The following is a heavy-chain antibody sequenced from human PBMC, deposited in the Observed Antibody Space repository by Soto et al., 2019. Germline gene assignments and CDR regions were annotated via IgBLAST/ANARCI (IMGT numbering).Heavy chain of an antibody. V-gene: IGHV1-3*01. CDR2: INAGNGNT. CDR1: GYTFTSYA. J-gene: IGHJ6*02. CDR3: ARRLLYCTNGGCSQHTYYYHGMDV. D-gene: IGHD2-8*01. Sequence: ASVKVSCKASGYTFTSYAMHWVRQAPGQRLEWMGWINAGNGNTKYSQKFQGRVTITRDASASTAYMELSSLRSEDTAVYYCARRLLYCTNGGCSQHTYYYHGMDVWGQGTRVTVSS.